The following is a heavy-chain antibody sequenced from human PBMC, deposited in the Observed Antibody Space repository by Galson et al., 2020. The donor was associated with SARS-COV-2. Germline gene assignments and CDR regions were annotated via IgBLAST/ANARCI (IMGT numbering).Heavy chain of an antibody. CDR1: GGSISSYY. CDR2: IYYSGST. Sequence: SETLSLTCTVSGGSISSYYWSWIRQPPGKGLEWIGYIYYSGSTNYHPPLQSRVTITVDTSKNQFSLKLSSVTAADTAVYYCARAPSAKYYDILTGYLYYYYYGMDVWGQGTTVTVSS. J-gene: IGHJ6*02. CDR3: ARAPSAKYYDILTGYLYYYYYGMDV. V-gene: IGHV4-59*13. D-gene: IGHD3-9*01.